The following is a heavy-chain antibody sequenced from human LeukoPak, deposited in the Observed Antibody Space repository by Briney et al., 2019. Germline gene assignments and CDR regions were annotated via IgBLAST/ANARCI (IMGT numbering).Heavy chain of an antibody. V-gene: IGHV4-39*07. Sequence: SETLSLTCSVSGGSSSSSSYYWGWIRQPPGKGLEWIGSIHDSGSTDYNPSLKSRVTISVDTSKNQFSLKLSSVTAADTAVYYCVRDKYCSNISCYGFSAFDIWGQGTMVTVSS. J-gene: IGHJ3*02. CDR2: IHDSGST. CDR1: GGSSSSSSYY. CDR3: VRDKYCSNISCYGFSAFDI. D-gene: IGHD2-2*01.